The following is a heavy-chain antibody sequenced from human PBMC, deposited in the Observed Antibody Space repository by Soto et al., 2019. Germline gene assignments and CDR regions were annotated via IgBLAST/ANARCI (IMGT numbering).Heavy chain of an antibody. CDR2: IYSGGST. D-gene: IGHD3-3*01. V-gene: IGHV3-66*01. J-gene: IGHJ6*03. Sequence: GGSLRLSCVASGFTVSSNYMSWVRQAPGKGLEWVSVIYSGGSTYYADSVKGRLTISRDNSKNTLYLQMNSLRAEDTAVYYCASALSPYYDFWSGYYYHDGARYMDVWGKGTTVTVSS. CDR3: ASALSPYYDFWSGYYYHDGARYMDV. CDR1: GFTVSSNY.